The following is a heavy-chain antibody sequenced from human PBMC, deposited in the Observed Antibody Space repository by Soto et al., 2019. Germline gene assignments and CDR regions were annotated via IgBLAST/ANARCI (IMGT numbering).Heavy chain of an antibody. CDR2: IYHSGST. CDR3: ARAHTAARIFDY. J-gene: IGHJ4*02. CDR1: GGSISSGGYS. V-gene: IGHV4-30-2*01. Sequence: TSETLSLTCAVSGGSISSGGYSWSWIRQPPGKGLEWIGYIYHSGSTYYNPSLKSRVTISVDRSKNQFSLKLSSVTAADTAVDYCARAHTAARIFDYWGQGTLVTVSS. D-gene: IGHD6-6*01.